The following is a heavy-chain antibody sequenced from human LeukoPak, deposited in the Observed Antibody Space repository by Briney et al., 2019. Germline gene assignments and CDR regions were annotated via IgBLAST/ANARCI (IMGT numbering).Heavy chain of an antibody. V-gene: IGHV4-38-2*02. J-gene: IGHJ5*02. CDR2: IYNSGST. CDR1: GYSISSGYF. D-gene: IGHD6-13*01. CDR3: ARAYSSSWYFNWFDP. Sequence: SETLSLTCTVSGYSISSGYFWGWIRQPPGKGLEWIGTIYNSGSTYYNASLESRVTISVDTSKNQFSLKLSSVTAADTAVYYCARAYSSSWYFNWFDPWGQGTLVTVSS.